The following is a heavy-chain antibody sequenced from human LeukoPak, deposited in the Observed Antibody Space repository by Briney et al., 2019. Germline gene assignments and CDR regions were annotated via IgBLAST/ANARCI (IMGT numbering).Heavy chain of an antibody. CDR3: AKAPDIVVVPARFDY. D-gene: IGHD2-2*01. Sequence: GGSLTLPCAPSGFTFSRYAMSWVPHAPGKGLEWVSAICGSGGSTYYAYSVKGRFTISRDNSKNTLYLQINSLRAEDTAVYYCAKAPDIVVVPARFDYWGQGTLVTVSS. V-gene: IGHV3-23*01. CDR2: ICGSGGST. CDR1: GFTFSRYA. J-gene: IGHJ4*02.